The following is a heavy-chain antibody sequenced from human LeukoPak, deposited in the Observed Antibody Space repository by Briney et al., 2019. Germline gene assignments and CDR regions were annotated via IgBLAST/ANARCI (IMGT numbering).Heavy chain of an antibody. J-gene: IGHJ4*02. D-gene: IGHD3-16*02. CDR1: GFTFDDYA. CDR3: ARSDYVWGSYRYYFDY. Sequence: GRSLRLSCAASGFTFDDYAMHWVRQAPGKGLEWVSGISWNSGSIGYADSVKGRFTISRDNAKNSLHLQMNSLRAEDMALYYCARSDYVWGSYRYYFDYWGQGTLVTVSS. V-gene: IGHV3-9*03. CDR2: ISWNSGSI.